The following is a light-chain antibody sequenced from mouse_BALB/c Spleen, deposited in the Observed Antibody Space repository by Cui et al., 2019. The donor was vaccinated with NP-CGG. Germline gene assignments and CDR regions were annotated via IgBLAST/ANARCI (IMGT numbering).Light chain of an antibody. CDR2: GTN. J-gene: IGLJ1*01. Sequence: VVTQESPPTTSPGETVTLTCRSSTGAVTTSNYANWVQEKPDHLFTGLIGGTNNRAPGVPARFSGSLIGDKAALTITGAQTEDETIYFCVLWYSNHWVFGGGTKLTVL. V-gene: IGLV1*01. CDR1: TGAVTTSNY. CDR3: VLWYSNHWV.